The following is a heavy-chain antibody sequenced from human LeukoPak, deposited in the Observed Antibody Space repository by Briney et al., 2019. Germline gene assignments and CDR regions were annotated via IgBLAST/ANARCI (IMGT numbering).Heavy chain of an antibody. CDR2: INPNSGGT. J-gene: IGHJ4*02. V-gene: IGHV1-2*02. CDR1: GYTFTGYY. CDR3: ARDNGDYWFDY. D-gene: IGHD4-17*01. Sequence: GASVKVSCKASGYTFTGYYMHWVRQAPGQGLEWMGWINPNSGGTNYAQKFQGRVTMTRDTSISTAYMELTRLKSDDTAVYYCARDNGDYWFDYWGQGTLVTVSS.